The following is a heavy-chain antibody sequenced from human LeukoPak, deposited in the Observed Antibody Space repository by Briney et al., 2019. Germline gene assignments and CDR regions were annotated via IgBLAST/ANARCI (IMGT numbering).Heavy chain of an antibody. CDR3: ARKGIAARLMRAQPFDY. D-gene: IGHD6-6*01. J-gene: IGHJ4*02. Sequence: SETLSLTCAVYGGSFSGYYWSWIRQPPGKGLEWIGEINHSGSTNYNPSLKSRVTISVDTSKNQLSLKLSSVTAADTAVYYCARKGIAARLMRAQPFDYWGQGTLVTVSS. CDR2: INHSGST. V-gene: IGHV4-34*01. CDR1: GGSFSGYY.